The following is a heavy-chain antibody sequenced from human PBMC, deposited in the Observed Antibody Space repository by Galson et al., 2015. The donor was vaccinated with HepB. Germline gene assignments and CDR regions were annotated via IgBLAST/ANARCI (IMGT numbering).Heavy chain of an antibody. CDR2: ISGSGGST. CDR3: AKDRATPPDYWYFDL. CDR1: GFTFSSHA. V-gene: IGHV3-23*01. Sequence: SLRLSCAASGFTFSSHAMSWVRQAPGKGLEWVSAISGSGGSTYYADSVKGRFTISRDNSKNTLYLQMNSLRAEDTAVYYCAKDRATPPDYWYFDLWGRGTLVTVSS. D-gene: IGHD5-12*01. J-gene: IGHJ2*01.